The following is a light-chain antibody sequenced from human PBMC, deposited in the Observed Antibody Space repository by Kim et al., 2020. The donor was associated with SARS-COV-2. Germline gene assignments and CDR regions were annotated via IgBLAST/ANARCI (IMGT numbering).Light chain of an antibody. J-gene: IGKJ4*01. CDR1: QSVRNN. CDR2: GAS. CDR3: QQYNDWPRLT. V-gene: IGKV3-15*01. Sequence: IVMTQSPATLSVSPGERVTLSCRASQSVRNNLAWYQQRPGQAPRLLIYGASTRATDVSDRFSGSGSGTEFTLTIRSLQSEDLAVYYCQQYNDWPRLTVGGGTKLEIK.